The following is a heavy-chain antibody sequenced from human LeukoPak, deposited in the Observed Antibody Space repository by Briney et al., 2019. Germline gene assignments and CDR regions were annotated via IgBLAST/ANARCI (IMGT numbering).Heavy chain of an antibody. CDR2: IYHSGST. V-gene: IGHV4-4*02. CDR3: ARLLCSSTSCPIDY. D-gene: IGHD2-2*01. Sequence: PSETLSLTCAVSGASISSNNWWWSWVRQPPGKGLEWIGEIYHSGSTNYNPSLKSRVTMSVDKSKNQFSLKLSSVTAADTAVYYCARLLCSSTSCPIDYWGQGTLVTVSS. J-gene: IGHJ4*02. CDR1: GASISSNNW.